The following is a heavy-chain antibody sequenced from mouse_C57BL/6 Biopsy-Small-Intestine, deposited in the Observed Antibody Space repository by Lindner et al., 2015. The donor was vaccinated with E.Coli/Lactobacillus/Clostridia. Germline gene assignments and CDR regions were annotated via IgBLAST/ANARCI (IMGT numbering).Heavy chain of an antibody. J-gene: IGHJ2*01. Sequence: VQLQESGPELVKPGASVKISCKASGYTFTSSWMNWVKQRPGKGLEWIGRIYPGDGDTNYNGKFKGKATLTVDQSSSTAYMQINSLASEDSAVYYCASGTMARDYWGQGTTLTVSS. V-gene: IGHV1-82*01. CDR1: GYTFTSSW. CDR2: IYPGDGDT. CDR3: ASGTMARDY.